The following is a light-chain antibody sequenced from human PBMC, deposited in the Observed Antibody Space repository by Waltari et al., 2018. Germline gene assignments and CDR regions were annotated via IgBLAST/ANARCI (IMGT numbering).Light chain of an antibody. V-gene: IGLV3-21*02. CDR3: QVWDSSSDHVV. CDR2: DDG. CDR1: NIGSKR. J-gene: IGLJ2*01. Sequence: SYVLTQPPSVSVAPGQTARIPCGGNNIGSKRVHWYQQKPGQAPVLVVYDDGDRPSGIPERFSGSNSGNTATLTISRVEAGDEADYYCQVWDSSSDHVVFGGGTKLTVL.